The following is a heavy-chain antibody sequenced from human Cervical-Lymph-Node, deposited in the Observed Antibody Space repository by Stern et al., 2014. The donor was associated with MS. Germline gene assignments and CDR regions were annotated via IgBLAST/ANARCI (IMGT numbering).Heavy chain of an antibody. Sequence: DHLVESGGDVIQPGRSLKLSWEASGLTFGTSVMHWVRQAPGKRLECVAVVWNDGSKELFTESVKGRFSTSRDTAKNTLHLQMSSLRAEDTAVYFCATSTASDAFDIWGQGTLVTVSS. D-gene: IGHD2/OR15-2a*01. CDR1: GLTFGTSV. J-gene: IGHJ3*02. CDR2: VWNDGSKE. V-gene: IGHV3-33*01. CDR3: ATSTASDAFDI.